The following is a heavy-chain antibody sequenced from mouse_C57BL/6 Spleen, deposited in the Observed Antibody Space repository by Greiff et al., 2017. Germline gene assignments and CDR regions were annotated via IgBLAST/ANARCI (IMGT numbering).Heavy chain of an antibody. Sequence: EVKLMESGAELVRPGASVKLSCTASGFNIKDDYMHWVKQRPEQGLEWIGWIDPENGDTEYASKFQGKATITADTSSNTAYLQLSSLTSEDTAVYYCTGGNSWFAYWGQGTLVTVSA. CDR2: IDPENGDT. CDR3: TGGNSWFAY. D-gene: IGHD2-1*01. J-gene: IGHJ3*01. V-gene: IGHV14-4*01. CDR1: GFNIKDDY.